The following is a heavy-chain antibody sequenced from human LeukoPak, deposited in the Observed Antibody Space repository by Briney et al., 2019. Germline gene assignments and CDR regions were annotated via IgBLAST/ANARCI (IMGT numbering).Heavy chain of an antibody. Sequence: GGSLRLSCAASGFTFSDYPMNWVRQAPGKGLEWVSYISHSTMLYAESVKGRFTISRDNAKNSLFLQMNSLRVEDTAMYYCARTVTTVVNFDYLGQGTLVTVSS. D-gene: IGHD4-23*01. V-gene: IGHV3-69-1*01. CDR1: GFTFSDYP. J-gene: IGHJ4*02. CDR2: ISHSTM. CDR3: ARTVTTVVNFDY.